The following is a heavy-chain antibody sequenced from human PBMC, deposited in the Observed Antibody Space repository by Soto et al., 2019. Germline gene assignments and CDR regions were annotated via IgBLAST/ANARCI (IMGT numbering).Heavy chain of an antibody. J-gene: IGHJ3*02. D-gene: IGHD3-3*01. CDR1: GFTFSNYG. V-gene: IGHV3-30*18. CDR3: AKDPRKIFGDI. Sequence: QVQLVESGGGVVQPGRSLRLSCAASGFTFSNYGMHWVRQAPGKGLEWVAVISYDGTNKYYVDSVKGRFTISRDNSKNTLYRQMNSLRTEDTAVYYCAKDPRKIFGDIWGQGTMVTVSS. CDR2: ISYDGTNK.